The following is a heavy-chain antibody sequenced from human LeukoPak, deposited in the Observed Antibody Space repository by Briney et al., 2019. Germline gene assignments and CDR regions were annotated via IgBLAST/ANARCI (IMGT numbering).Heavy chain of an antibody. Sequence: GASVKASCKASGYTFTGYYMHWVRQAPGQGLEWMGWINPNSGGTNYAQKFQGRVTMTRDTSISTAYMELSGLRSDDTAVYYCARVPASGTTQGTFDYWGQGTLVTVSS. D-gene: IGHD1-1*01. CDR2: INPNSGGT. J-gene: IGHJ4*02. V-gene: IGHV1-2*02. CDR1: GYTFTGYY. CDR3: ARVPASGTTQGTFDY.